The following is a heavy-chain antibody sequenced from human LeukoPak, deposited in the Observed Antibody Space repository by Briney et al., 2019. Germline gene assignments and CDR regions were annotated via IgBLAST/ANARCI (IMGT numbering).Heavy chain of an antibody. CDR3: ARVSSSSRLGYFDY. V-gene: IGHV4-39*07. CDR2: TYYSGST. D-gene: IGHD6-13*01. Sequence: SETLSLTCTVSGGSISSSSYYWGWIRQPPGKGLEWIGSTYYSGSTNYNSSLKSRVTISVDTSKNQFSLKLSSVTAADTAVYYCARVSSSSRLGYFDYWGQGTLVTVSS. CDR1: GGSISSSSYY. J-gene: IGHJ4*02.